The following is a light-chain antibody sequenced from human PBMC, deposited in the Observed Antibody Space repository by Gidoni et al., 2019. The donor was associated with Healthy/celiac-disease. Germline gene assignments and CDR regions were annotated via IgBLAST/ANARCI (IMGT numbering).Light chain of an antibody. Sequence: DIQMTQSPSSLSASVGDRVTITCRASQSISSYLNWYQQKPGKAPKFLIYAASNLQSGVPSRFSGSGSGTDFTLTISSLQPEDFATYYCQQSYSIPPFTFGPGTKVDIK. J-gene: IGKJ3*01. CDR2: AAS. CDR3: QQSYSIPPFT. V-gene: IGKV1-39*01. CDR1: QSISSY.